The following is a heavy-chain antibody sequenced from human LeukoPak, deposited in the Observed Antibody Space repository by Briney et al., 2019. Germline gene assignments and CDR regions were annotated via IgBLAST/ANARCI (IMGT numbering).Heavy chain of an antibody. V-gene: IGHV3-9*01. D-gene: IGHD1-26*01. CDR1: GFTFDDYA. CDR2: ISWNSGSI. Sequence: GRSLRLSCAASGFTFDDYAMHWVRHAPGKGLEWVSGISWNSGSIGYADSVKGRFTISRDNAKNSLYLQMNSLRAEDTALYYCAKDLEWELRGWGFDYWGQGTLVTVSS. J-gene: IGHJ4*02. CDR3: AKDLEWELRGWGFDY.